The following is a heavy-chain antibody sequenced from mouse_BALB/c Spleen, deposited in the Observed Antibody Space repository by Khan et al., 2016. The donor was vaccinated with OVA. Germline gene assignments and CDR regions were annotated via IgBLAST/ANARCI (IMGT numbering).Heavy chain of an antibody. CDR1: GYTFISYW. D-gene: IGHD2-1*01. V-gene: IGHV1-7*01. CDR3: ARRGGYGIIAY. Sequence: VQLQQSGAELAKPGASVKMSCKASGYTFISYWMHWVKQRPGQGLAWIGYINPSTGYPEYNQKFKDKATLTADKSSSTAYMQLSSLTAEDSAVYYCARRGGYGIIAYWGQGTLVTVSA. CDR2: INPSTGYP. J-gene: IGHJ3*01.